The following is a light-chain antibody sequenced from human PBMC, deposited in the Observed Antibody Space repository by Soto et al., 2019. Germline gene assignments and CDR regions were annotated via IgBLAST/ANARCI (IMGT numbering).Light chain of an antibody. CDR1: QSVFSS. J-gene: IGKJ1*01. CDR3: QQYHNWPA. Sequence: EIVMTQSPATLSVSPGERATLSCRASQSVFSSLAWYQQKPGQAPRLLIYGAATRATGIPARFSGSGSGTEFPLTISSLHYEDFAVYYCQQYHNWPAFGQGTKVEIK. CDR2: GAA. V-gene: IGKV3-15*01.